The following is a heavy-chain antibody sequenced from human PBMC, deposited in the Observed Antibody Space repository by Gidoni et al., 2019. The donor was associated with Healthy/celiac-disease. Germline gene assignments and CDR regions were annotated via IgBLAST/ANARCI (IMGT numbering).Heavy chain of an antibody. D-gene: IGHD6-19*01. J-gene: IGHJ6*02. Sequence: EVQLVESGGGLVQPGGSLRLSCAASGFTFSSYSMNWVRQAPGKGLEWVSYISSSSSTIYYADSVKGRFTISRDNAKNSLYLQMNSLRAEDTAVYYCARGIAVEGNYYYYGMDVWGQGTTVTVSS. CDR1: GFTFSSYS. V-gene: IGHV3-48*01. CDR3: ARGIAVEGNYYYYGMDV. CDR2: ISSSSSTI.